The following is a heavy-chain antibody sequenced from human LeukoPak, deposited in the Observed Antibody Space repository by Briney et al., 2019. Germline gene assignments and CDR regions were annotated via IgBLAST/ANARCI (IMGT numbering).Heavy chain of an antibody. Sequence: SETLSLTCTVSGYSISSGYYWGWIRQPPGKGLEWIGSIYHSGSTYYNPSLKSRVTISVDTSKNQFSLKLSSVTAADTAVYYCARSRRKYSSSSITSGYFDYWGQGTLVTVSS. J-gene: IGHJ4*02. D-gene: IGHD6-13*01. CDR3: ARSRRKYSSSSITSGYFDY. CDR1: GYSISSGYY. CDR2: IYHSGST. V-gene: IGHV4-38-2*02.